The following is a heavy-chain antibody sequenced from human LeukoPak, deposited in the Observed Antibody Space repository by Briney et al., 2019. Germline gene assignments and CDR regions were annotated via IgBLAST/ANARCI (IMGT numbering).Heavy chain of an antibody. CDR3: ERCRWSGYFPYYYYYMDV. Sequence: SSETLSLTCTVSGGSISSSSYYWGWIRQPPGKGLEWIGSIYYSGSTYYNPSLKSRVTISVDTSKNQFSLKLSSVTAADTAVYYCERCRWSGYFPYYYYYMDVWGKGTTVTVSS. J-gene: IGHJ6*03. CDR1: GGSISSSSYY. D-gene: IGHD3-3*01. V-gene: IGHV4-39*07. CDR2: IYYSGST.